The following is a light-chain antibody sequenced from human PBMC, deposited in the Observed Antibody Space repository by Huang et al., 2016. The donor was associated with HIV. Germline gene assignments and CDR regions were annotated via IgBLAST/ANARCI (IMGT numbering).Light chain of an antibody. V-gene: IGKV1-5*03. CDR2: KAS. CDR1: QSVSSW. CDR3: QHYNSYSGT. Sequence: DIQMTQSPSTLSASVGVRVTITCRASQSVSSWLAWYQQKPGKAPKLLIYKASTLESGVPSRFSGSGSGTEFTLTISSLQPDDFATYYCQHYNSYSGTFGQGTKVEIK. J-gene: IGKJ1*01.